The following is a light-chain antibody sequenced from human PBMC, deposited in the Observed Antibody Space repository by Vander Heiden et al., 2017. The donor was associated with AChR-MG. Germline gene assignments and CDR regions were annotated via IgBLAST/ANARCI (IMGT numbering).Light chain of an antibody. J-gene: IGLJ3*02. CDR1: KLGDRY. CDR3: QAWDSGTVV. V-gene: IGLV3-1*01. CDR2: QDT. Sequence: SYEPTPPPSVSVSPGQTATITCSGDKLGDRYVCWYQHKPGQSPILVIYQDTTRPSGIPERFSGSSSGNTATLTISGTQALDEADYYCQAWDSGTVVFGGGTKLTVL.